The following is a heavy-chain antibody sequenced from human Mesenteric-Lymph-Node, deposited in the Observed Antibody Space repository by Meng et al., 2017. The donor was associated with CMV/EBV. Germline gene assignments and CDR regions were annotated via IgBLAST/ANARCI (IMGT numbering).Heavy chain of an antibody. CDR2: INHSGST. V-gene: IGHV4-34*01. D-gene: IGHD1/OR15-1a*01. CDR3: ARGPGSEQDDY. CDR1: GESFSGYY. Sequence: SETLSLTCAVYGESFSGYYWSWIRQPPGKGREWIGEINHSGSTNYNPSLKSRVSISVDTSKNQFSLKLSSVTAADTAVYCCARGPGSEQDDYWGQGTLVTVSS. J-gene: IGHJ4*02.